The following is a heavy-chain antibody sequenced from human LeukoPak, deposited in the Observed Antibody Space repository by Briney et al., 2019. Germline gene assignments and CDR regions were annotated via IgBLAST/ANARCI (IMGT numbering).Heavy chain of an antibody. D-gene: IGHD1-26*01. Sequence: GGSLRLSCAASGFTFSSYAMSWVRQAPGKGLEWVSAISGSGGSTYYADSVKGRFTISRDNSKNTLYLQMNSLRAEDTAVYYCAKEAIVGATSSYYYYYYMDVWGKGTTVTISS. CDR1: GFTFSSYA. CDR2: ISGSGGST. CDR3: AKEAIVGATSSYYYYYYMDV. J-gene: IGHJ6*03. V-gene: IGHV3-23*01.